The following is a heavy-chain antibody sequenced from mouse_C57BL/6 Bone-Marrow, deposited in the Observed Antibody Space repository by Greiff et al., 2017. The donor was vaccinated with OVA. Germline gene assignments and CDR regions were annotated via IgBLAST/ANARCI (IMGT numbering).Heavy chain of an antibody. CDR3: AISSYDTFAY. CDR1: GYTFTSYG. V-gene: IGHV1-81*01. CDR2: IYPRSGNT. D-gene: IGHD1-1*01. Sequence: VMLVESGAELARPGASVKLSCKASGYTFTSYGISWVKQRTGQGLEWIGEIYPRSGNTYYNEKFKGKATLTADKSSSTAYMELRSLTSEDSAVYFCAISSYDTFAYWGQGTLVTVSA. J-gene: IGHJ3*01.